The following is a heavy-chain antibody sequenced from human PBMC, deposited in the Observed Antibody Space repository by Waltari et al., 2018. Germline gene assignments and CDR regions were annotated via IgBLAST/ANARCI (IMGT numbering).Heavy chain of an antibody. D-gene: IGHD3-16*01. V-gene: IGHV3-74*01. J-gene: IGHJ4*02. CDR2: VTTDGTPP. Sequence: EVQLVESGGGLVQPGWSLRLSCAASGFTFSRHWMHCFRQAPGEGLVWVSRVTTDGTPPNYLESVKGRFTISRGNAKNTLLLQMNGLRAEDTAVYYCARDRLFDRADYHPMFDYWGRGTLVTVSS. CDR1: GFTFSRHW. CDR3: ARDRLFDRADYHPMFDY.